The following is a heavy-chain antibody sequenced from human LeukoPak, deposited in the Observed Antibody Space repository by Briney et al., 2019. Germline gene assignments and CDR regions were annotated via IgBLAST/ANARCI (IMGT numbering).Heavy chain of an antibody. D-gene: IGHD3-22*01. J-gene: IGHJ3*02. Sequence: PGGSLRLSCAASGFTFSDYYMSWIRQAPGKGLEWVSYISSSGSTIYYADSVKGRFTISRDNAKNSLYLQMNSLRAEDTAVYYCARPDRYYDRSGPNRDGAFDIWGQGTMVTVSS. V-gene: IGHV3-11*01. CDR1: GFTFSDYY. CDR3: ARPDRYYDRSGPNRDGAFDI. CDR2: ISSSGSTI.